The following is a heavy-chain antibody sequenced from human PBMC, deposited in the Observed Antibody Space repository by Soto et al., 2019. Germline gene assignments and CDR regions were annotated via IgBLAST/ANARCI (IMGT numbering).Heavy chain of an antibody. Sequence: SVKISCKASGFTFTSSAVQWVRQARGQRLEWIGWIVVGSGNTNYAQKFQERVTITRDMSTSTAYMELSSLRSEDTAVYYCAAGLYYDILTGRRANYYYGMEVWGQGTKVTVSS. CDR1: GFTFTSSA. CDR2: IVVGSGNT. CDR3: AAGLYYDILTGRRANYYYGMEV. V-gene: IGHV1-58*01. J-gene: IGHJ6*02. D-gene: IGHD3-9*01.